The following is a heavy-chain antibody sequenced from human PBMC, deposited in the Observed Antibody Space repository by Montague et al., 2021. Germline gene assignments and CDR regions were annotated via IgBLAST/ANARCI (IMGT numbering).Heavy chain of an antibody. CDR2: INEDGSEK. J-gene: IGHJ4*02. Sequence: SLRLSCAASGITFDYYWMSWVRQAPGKGLEWVANINEDGSEKNYVDSVRGRFTISRDNAKNSLYLQMNSLRAEDTAVYFCARDQGQGYCGGDCYVGLDYWGQGTLVTVSS. D-gene: IGHD2-21*01. CDR1: GITFDYYW. CDR3: ARDQGQGYCGGDCYVGLDY. V-gene: IGHV3-7*01.